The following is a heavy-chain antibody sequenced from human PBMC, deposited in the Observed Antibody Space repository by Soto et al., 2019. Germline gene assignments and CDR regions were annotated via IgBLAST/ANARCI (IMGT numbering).Heavy chain of an antibody. V-gene: IGHV3-11*05. J-gene: IGHJ4*02. D-gene: IGHD3-10*01. CDR2: ISSSSSYT. CDR1: GFTFSDYY. Sequence: PGGSLRLSCAASGFTFSDYYMSWIRQAPGKGLEWVSYISSSSSYTNYADFVKGRFTISRDNAKNSLYLQMNSLRAEDTAVYYCARDLVRITMVRGASFDYWGQGTLVTVSS. CDR3: ARDLVRITMVRGASFDY.